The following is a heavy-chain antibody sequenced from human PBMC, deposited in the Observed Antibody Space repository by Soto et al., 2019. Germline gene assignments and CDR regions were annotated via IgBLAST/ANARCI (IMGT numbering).Heavy chain of an antibody. V-gene: IGHV1-8*01. CDR2: MNPSSGET. CDR1: GYGFTNFD. CDR3: ARLAEYCNGIKCYSNFDF. D-gene: IGHD2-15*01. Sequence: ASVKVSCKTSGYGFTNFDINWVRQAPGRGLVWMGWMNPSSGETGSAQNFQGRVTMTRDISTRTFFMQLTSLRSEDTAIYYCARLAEYCNGIKCYSNFDFWGRGTQVTVSS. J-gene: IGHJ4*01.